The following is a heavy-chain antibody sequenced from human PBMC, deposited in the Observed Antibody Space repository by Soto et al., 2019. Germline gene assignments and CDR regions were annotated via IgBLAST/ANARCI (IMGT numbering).Heavy chain of an antibody. Sequence: PSETLSLTCTVSGGSVSSDSYYWSWIRQPPGKGLECIGYIYYSGSTNYNPSLKSRVTISLDTSKNQFSLKLSSVTAADTAVYYCARVSINWGLVNYFDYWGQGTLVTVSS. J-gene: IGHJ4*02. V-gene: IGHV4-61*01. CDR2: IYYSGST. CDR1: GGSVSSDSYY. CDR3: ARVSINWGLVNYFDY. D-gene: IGHD7-27*01.